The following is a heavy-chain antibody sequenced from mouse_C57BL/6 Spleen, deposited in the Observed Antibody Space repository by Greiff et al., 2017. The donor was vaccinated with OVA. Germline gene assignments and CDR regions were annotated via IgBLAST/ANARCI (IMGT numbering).Heavy chain of an antibody. CDR3: AREDSNYAY. Sequence: EVQLQQSGPVLVKPGASVKMSCKASGYTFTDYYMNWVKQSHGKSLEWIGVINPYNGGTSYNQKFKGKATLTVDKSSSTAYMELNSLTSEDSAVYYCAREDSNYAYWGQGTLVTVSA. J-gene: IGHJ3*01. V-gene: IGHV1-19*01. CDR2: INPYNGGT. D-gene: IGHD2-5*01. CDR1: GYTFTDYY.